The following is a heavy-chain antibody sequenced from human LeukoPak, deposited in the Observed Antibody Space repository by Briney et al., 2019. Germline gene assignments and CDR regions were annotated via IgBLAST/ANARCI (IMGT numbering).Heavy chain of an antibody. V-gene: IGHV3-30*19. J-gene: IGHJ6*02. CDR2: ISYDGSNK. CDR3: AREKERITIFGVALWNGMDV. D-gene: IGHD3-3*01. Sequence: GGSLRLSCAASGFTFSSYGMHWVRQAPGKGLEWVAVISYDGSNKYYADSVKGRFTISRDNSKNTLYLQMNSLRAEDTAVYYCAREKERITIFGVALWNGMDVWGQGTTVTVSS. CDR1: GFTFSSYG.